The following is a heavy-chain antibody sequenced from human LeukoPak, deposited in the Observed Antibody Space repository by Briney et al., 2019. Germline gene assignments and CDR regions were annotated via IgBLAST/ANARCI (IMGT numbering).Heavy chain of an antibody. D-gene: IGHD2-2*01. Sequence: ASVKVSCKASGYTFTGYYMHWVRQAPGQGLEWMGWINPNSGGTNYAQKFQGRVTMTRDTSISTAYMELSRLRSDDTAVYYCARGGCSSTSCYVGGAVFDYWGQGTLVTVSS. CDR1: GYTFTGYY. V-gene: IGHV1-2*02. CDR3: ARGGCSSTSCYVGGAVFDY. J-gene: IGHJ4*02. CDR2: INPNSGGT.